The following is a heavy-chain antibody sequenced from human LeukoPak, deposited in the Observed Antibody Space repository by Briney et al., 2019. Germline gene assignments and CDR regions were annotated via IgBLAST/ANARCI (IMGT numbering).Heavy chain of an antibody. J-gene: IGHJ4*02. CDR1: GFTFSLYE. Sequence: GGSLRLSCAASGFTFSLYEMNWVRLAPGKGLEWVSSISTTGDFIHYADSVKGRFTISRDNAKNSLYLQMNSLRAEDTAIYYCAGRDCTNGLCQFDYWGQGTLVTVSS. CDR3: AGRDCTNGLCQFDY. V-gene: IGHV3-48*03. CDR2: ISTTGDFI. D-gene: IGHD2-8*01.